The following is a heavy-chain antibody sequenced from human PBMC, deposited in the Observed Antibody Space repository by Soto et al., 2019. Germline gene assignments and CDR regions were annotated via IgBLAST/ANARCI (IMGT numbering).Heavy chain of an antibody. CDR3: ATNPITMIVGTYAFDI. CDR2: ISAYNGNT. CDR1: GYTFTSYG. Sequence: ASVKVSCKASGYTFTSYGISWVRQAPGQGLEWMGWISAYNGNTNYAQKLQGRVTMTTDTSTSTAYMELRSLRSDDTAVYYCATNPITMIVGTYAFDIWGQGTMVTVSS. D-gene: IGHD3-22*01. J-gene: IGHJ3*02. V-gene: IGHV1-18*01.